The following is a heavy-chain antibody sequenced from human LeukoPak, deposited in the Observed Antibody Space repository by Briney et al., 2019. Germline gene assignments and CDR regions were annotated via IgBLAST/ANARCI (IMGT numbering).Heavy chain of an antibody. Sequence: SETLSLTCAVSGGSISSYYWSWIRQPPGKGLEWVGYIYYSGSTKYNPYPKSRVTISVDTSKHQFSLKPRSAAAADTAVYYCAREAYCSSTSCQDVWGKGTTVTISS. J-gene: IGHJ6*04. V-gene: IGHV4-59*01. CDR2: IYYSGST. CDR3: AREAYCSSTSCQDV. D-gene: IGHD2-2*01. CDR1: GGSISSYY.